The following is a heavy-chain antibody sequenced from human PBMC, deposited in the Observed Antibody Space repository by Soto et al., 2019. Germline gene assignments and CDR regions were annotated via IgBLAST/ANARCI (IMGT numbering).Heavy chain of an antibody. CDR3: AHPRATSGYN. Sequence: GGSQLLSCATSGFPFSSSALSWVRQAPGKGLEWVSAISGSGGSTYYADSVKGRFTISRDNSKNTLYLQMNSLRAEDTAVYYCAHPRATSGYNCGQGTLVTVSS. J-gene: IGHJ4*02. CDR2: ISGSGGST. CDR1: GFPFSSSA. D-gene: IGHD5-12*01. V-gene: IGHV3-23*01.